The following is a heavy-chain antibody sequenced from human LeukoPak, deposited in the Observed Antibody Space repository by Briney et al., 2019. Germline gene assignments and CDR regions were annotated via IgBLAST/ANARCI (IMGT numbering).Heavy chain of an antibody. V-gene: IGHV1-69*05. CDR2: IIPIFGTA. J-gene: IGHJ3*02. D-gene: IGHD4-23*01. CDR3: ARLPSMTMVVTDAFDI. CDR1: GGTFSSYA. Sequence: ASVKVSCKASGGTFSSYAISWVRQAPGQGLEWMGRIIPIFGTANYAQKFQGRVTTTTDESTSTAYMELSSLRSEDTAVYYCARLPSMTMVVTDAFDIWGQGTMVTVSS.